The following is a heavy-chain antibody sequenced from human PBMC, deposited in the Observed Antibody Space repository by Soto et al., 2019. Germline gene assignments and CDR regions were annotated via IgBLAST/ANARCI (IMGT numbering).Heavy chain of an antibody. CDR2: ISYDGSNK. V-gene: IGHV3-30-3*01. D-gene: IGHD1-26*01. J-gene: IGHJ4*02. Sequence: QVQLVQSGGGVDQPGGSRRLSCAASGFSFSSYAMNWVRQAPGKGLEWVAVISYDGSNKYYADTVKGRFTISREISQNNLYLVMNRLRTGDTAVYYCARQRQDSYQLEVDYWGQGTLVTVSS. CDR3: ARQRQDSYQLEVDY. CDR1: GFSFSSYA.